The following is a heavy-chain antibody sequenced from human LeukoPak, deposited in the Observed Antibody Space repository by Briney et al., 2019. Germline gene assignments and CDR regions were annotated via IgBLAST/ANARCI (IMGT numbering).Heavy chain of an antibody. Sequence: QPGGSLRLSCAASGFTFSSYSMNWVRQAPGKGLEWVSYISSSSSTIYYADSVKGRFTISRDNAKNSLYLQTNSLRAEDTAVYYCARDRGGYGAFDIWGQGTMVTVSS. V-gene: IGHV3-48*01. CDR1: GFTFSSYS. CDR3: ARDRGGYGAFDI. J-gene: IGHJ3*02. CDR2: ISSSSSTI. D-gene: IGHD3-22*01.